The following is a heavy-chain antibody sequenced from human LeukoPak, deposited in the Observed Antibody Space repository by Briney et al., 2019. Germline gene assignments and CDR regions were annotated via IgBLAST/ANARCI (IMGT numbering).Heavy chain of an antibody. D-gene: IGHD2-2*02. CDR1: GYTFTGYY. Sequence: ASVKVSCTASGYTFTGYYMHWVRQAPGQGLEWMGRINPNSGGTNYAQKFQGRVTMTRDTSISTAYMELSRLRSDDTAVYYCARVQCSSTSCYTRVFDYWGQGTLVTVSS. CDR3: ARVQCSSTSCYTRVFDY. J-gene: IGHJ4*02. CDR2: INPNSGGT. V-gene: IGHV1-2*06.